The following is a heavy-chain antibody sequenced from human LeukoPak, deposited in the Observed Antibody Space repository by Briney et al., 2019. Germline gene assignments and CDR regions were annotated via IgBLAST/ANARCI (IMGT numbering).Heavy chain of an antibody. D-gene: IGHD6-13*01. V-gene: IGHV3-33*01. CDR1: GFTFSSYG. CDR2: IWYDGSNK. Sequence: GGSLRLSCAASGFTFSSYGMHWVRQAPGKGLGWVAVIWYDGSNKYYADSVKGRFTISRDNSKNTLYLQMNSLRAEDTAVYYCARDTGIAAAANFDYWGQGTLVTVSS. J-gene: IGHJ4*02. CDR3: ARDTGIAAAANFDY.